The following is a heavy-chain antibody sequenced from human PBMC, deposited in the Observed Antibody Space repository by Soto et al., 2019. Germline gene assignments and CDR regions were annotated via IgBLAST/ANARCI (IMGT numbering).Heavy chain of an antibody. CDR3: SSAWSNFDH. D-gene: IGHD2-8*02. CDR1: GFTFSSFN. J-gene: IGHJ4*02. V-gene: IGHV3-21*06. Sequence: EVQLVESGGGLVNPGGSLRLSRATSGFTFSSFNMNWVRQAPGKGLEWVSSISSGGSYMYYADSVKGRFTISRDDAKASLYLQMNSLRAEDTAMYYCSSAWSNFDHWGQGTLVTVSS. CDR2: ISSGGSYM.